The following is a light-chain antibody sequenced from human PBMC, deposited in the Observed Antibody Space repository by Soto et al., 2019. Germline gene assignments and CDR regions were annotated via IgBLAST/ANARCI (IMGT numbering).Light chain of an antibody. Sequence: EIVMTQSPATLSVSPGDRVTLSCRASETLSNNLAWFHQKPGQAPRLLIYGATTRATGIPARFSGSGSGTEFTLTISSLQPDDFATYYCQQYNSYIYTFGQGTKLEIK. J-gene: IGKJ2*01. CDR2: GAT. V-gene: IGKV3-15*01. CDR1: ETLSNN. CDR3: QQYNSYIYT.